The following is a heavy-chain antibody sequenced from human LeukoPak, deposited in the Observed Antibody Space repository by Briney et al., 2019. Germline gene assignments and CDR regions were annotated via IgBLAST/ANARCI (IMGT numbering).Heavy chain of an antibody. J-gene: IGHJ5*02. Sequence: ASVKVSCKASGYTFTSYDINWVRQATGQGLEWMGWMNPNSGNTGYAQNFQGIVTITRNTSISPAYMELSSLRSEDTAVYYCARGLEVFSGGDPGYWFDPWGQGTLVTVSS. V-gene: IGHV1-8*03. CDR2: MNPNSGNT. CDR3: ARGLEVFSGGDPGYWFDP. CDR1: GYTFTSYD. D-gene: IGHD2-21*01.